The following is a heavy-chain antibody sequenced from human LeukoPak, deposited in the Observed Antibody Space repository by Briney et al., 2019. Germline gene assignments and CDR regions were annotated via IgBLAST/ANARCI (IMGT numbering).Heavy chain of an antibody. V-gene: IGHV3-7*01. CDR2: IKQDGSEE. J-gene: IGHJ4*02. Sequence: GGSLRLSCAASGFTFDSYGMHWVRQAPGKGLEWVANIKQDGSEEYYVDSVKGRFTISRDNAKNSLFLQMNSLRAEDTAVYYCARGRFCSSTSCSHFDIWGQGTLVTVSS. D-gene: IGHD2-2*01. CDR3: ARGRFCSSTSCSHFDI. CDR1: GFTFDSYG.